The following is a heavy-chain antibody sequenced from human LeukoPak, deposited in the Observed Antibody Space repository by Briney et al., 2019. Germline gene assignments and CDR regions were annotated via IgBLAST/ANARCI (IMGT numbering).Heavy chain of an antibody. D-gene: IGHD2-8*01. J-gene: IGHJ4*02. CDR3: VRSLFDRLMRD. CDR1: GFIFDTYA. CDR2: ISRSGDST. Sequence: GGSLRLSCSASGFIFDTYAMNWVRQAPGKGLEWVSYISRSGDSTLYADSVKGRFTISRDNAKNSLYLQMSSLRGEDTAIYYCVRSLFDRLMRDWGQGTLVTASS. V-gene: IGHV3-48*03.